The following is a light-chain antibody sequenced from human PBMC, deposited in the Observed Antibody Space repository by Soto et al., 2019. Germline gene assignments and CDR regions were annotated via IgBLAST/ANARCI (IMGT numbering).Light chain of an antibody. Sequence: EMELTQSPGTLSLSPGESASLSCRVFQTTSPKYVAWYQQRRGLAPRLLVYGASKRAAGIPDRFRGSGSGSEFSLAISGLEPEDFAVYFCQHFGSSPPVIFGQGTRLEIK. CDR1: QTTSPKY. CDR2: GAS. CDR3: QHFGSSPPVI. V-gene: IGKV3-20*01. J-gene: IGKJ5*01.